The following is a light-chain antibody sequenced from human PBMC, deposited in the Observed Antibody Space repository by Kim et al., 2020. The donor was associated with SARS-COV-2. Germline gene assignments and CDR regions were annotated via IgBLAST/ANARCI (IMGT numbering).Light chain of an antibody. Sequence: DIVMTQSPDSLSVSLGERATINCKSSQSVLYSSNNKNFLAWYQQKPGQPPKLLIYWASTREPGVPDRFSGSGSGTDFTLTISSLQAEDVAVYYCQHWWAFGQGTKVDIK. CDR3: QHWWA. CDR1: QSVLYSSNNKNF. CDR2: WAS. J-gene: IGKJ1*01. V-gene: IGKV4-1*01.